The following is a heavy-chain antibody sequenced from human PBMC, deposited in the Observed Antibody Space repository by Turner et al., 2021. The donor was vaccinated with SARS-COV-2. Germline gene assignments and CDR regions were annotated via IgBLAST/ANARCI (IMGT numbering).Heavy chain of an antibody. V-gene: IGHV4-59*08. Sequence: QVQLQESGPGLVKPSETLSLTCTVSGGSISSYYWNWIRQPPGKGLEWIGYIYYTGSTNYNPSLKSRVTISVDTSKNQFSLKLSSVTAADTAVYYCARRLLGESYNHDGFDIWGQGTMVTVSS. CDR2: IYYTGST. J-gene: IGHJ3*02. CDR3: ARRLLGESYNHDGFDI. CDR1: GGSISSYY. D-gene: IGHD3-10*01.